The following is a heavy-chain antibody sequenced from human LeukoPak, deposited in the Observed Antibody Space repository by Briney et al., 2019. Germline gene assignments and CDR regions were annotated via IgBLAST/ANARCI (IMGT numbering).Heavy chain of an antibody. CDR2: INAGNGNT. V-gene: IGHV1-3*01. Sequence: ASVKVSCKASGYTFTSYAMHWVRQAPGQRLEWMGWINAGNGNTKYSQKFQGRVTITRDTSASTAYMELSSLRSEDTAVYYCARGFGYSYGYDYYYGMDVWGQGTMVTVSS. D-gene: IGHD5-18*01. CDR1: GYTFTSYA. CDR3: ARGFGYSYGYDYYYGMDV. J-gene: IGHJ6*02.